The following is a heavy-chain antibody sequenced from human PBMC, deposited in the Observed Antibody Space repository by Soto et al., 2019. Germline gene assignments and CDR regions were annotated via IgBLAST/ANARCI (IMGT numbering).Heavy chain of an antibody. CDR2: ITNTGGDT. J-gene: IGHJ4*02. V-gene: IGHV3-23*04. D-gene: IGHD3-10*01. CDR1: GFTFSSYW. Sequence: EVQLVESGGGLVQPGGSLRLSCAASGFTFSSYWMSWVRQAPGKGLEWVSVITNTGGDTLYADSVKGRFTISRDNSKNTLYLQMNSLRAEDTAIYYCARASGESYPGSRVFDSWGQGTRVTVSS. CDR3: ARASGESYPGSRVFDS.